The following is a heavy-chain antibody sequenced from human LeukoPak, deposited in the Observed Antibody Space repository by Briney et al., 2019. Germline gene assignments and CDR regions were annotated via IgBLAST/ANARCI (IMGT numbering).Heavy chain of an antibody. J-gene: IGHJ4*02. CDR2: IYYSGST. D-gene: IGHD3-16*02. CDR3: ARGRNYDYVWGSYRYWPRGGFDY. CDR1: GGSISSGDYY. Sequence: PSETLSLTCTVSGGSISSGDYYWSWIRQPPGKGLEWSGYIYYSGSTYYNPSLKSRVTISVDTSKNQFSLKLSSVTAADTAVYYCARGRNYDYVWGSYRYWPRGGFDYWGQGTLVTVSS. V-gene: IGHV4-30-4*01.